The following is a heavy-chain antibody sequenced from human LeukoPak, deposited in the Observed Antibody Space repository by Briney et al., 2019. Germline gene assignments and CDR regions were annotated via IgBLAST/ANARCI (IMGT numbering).Heavy chain of an antibody. V-gene: IGHV4-59*01. J-gene: IGHJ4*02. CDR2: IYYSGNT. CDR1: GGSISSYY. D-gene: IGHD3-22*01. CDR3: ARGDYYYDSSGSPQYYFDY. Sequence: SETLSLTCTVSGGSISSYYWSWIRQPPGKGQEWIGYIYYSGNTNYNPSLKSRVTISVDTSKNQFSLKLSSVTAADTAVYNCARGDYYYDSSGSPQYYFDYWGPGTLVTVSS.